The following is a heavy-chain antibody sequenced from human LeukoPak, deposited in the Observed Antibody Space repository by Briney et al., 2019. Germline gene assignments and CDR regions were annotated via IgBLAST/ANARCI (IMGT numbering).Heavy chain of an antibody. D-gene: IGHD6-13*01. CDR1: SGSISSSSYY. J-gene: IGHJ4*02. Sequence: PSETLSLTCTISSGSISSSSYYWGWIRQPPGKGLEWIGSIYYSGSTNYNPSLRSRVTISVDTSKNQFSLILSPVSAADTAVYFCARGGSWIGADYWGQGTLVTVSS. CDR3: ARGGSWIGADY. CDR2: IYYSGST. V-gene: IGHV4-39*07.